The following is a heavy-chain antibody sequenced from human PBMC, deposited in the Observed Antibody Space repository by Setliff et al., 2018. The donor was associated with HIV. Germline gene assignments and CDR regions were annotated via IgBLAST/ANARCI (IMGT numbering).Heavy chain of an antibody. V-gene: IGHV4-59*01. J-gene: IGHJ6*03. CDR1: GGSINNYY. CDR3: ARVNKDV. Sequence: PSETLSLTCSVSGGSINNYYWSWIRQPPGKGLEWIGYIYYSGSTNYNPSLKSRVTISVDTSKNQFSLKLSSVTATDTAVYYCARVNKDVWGKGTTVTVSS. CDR2: IYYSGST.